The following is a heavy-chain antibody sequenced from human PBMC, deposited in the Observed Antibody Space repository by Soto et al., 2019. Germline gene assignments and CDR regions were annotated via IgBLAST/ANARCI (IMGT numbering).Heavy chain of an antibody. CDR2: IYHSGST. J-gene: IGHJ5*02. V-gene: IGHV4-30-2*01. CDR1: GGSISSGGYS. Sequence: QLQLQESGSGLVKPSQTLSLTCAVSGGSISSGGYSWSWIRQPPGKGLEWIGYIYHSGSTYYNPPLKGRLPNPVDRSKIQFSRRLSPVPPAAPAVFSCARVPDRGGQGTLVTVSS. CDR3: ARVPDR.